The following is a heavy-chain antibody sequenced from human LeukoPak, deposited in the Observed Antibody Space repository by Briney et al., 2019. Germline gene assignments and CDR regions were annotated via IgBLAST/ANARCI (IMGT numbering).Heavy chain of an antibody. Sequence: SETLSLTCAVYGGSFSGYYWSWIRQPPGKGLEWIGEINHSGSTNYNPSLKSRVTISVDTSKNQFSLKLSSVTAADTAVYYCARQGDGHKRFWYYYGMDVWGQGTTVTVSS. CDR3: ARQGDGHKRFWYYYGMDV. V-gene: IGHV4-34*01. CDR2: INHSGST. J-gene: IGHJ6*02. D-gene: IGHD1-26*01. CDR1: GGSFSGYY.